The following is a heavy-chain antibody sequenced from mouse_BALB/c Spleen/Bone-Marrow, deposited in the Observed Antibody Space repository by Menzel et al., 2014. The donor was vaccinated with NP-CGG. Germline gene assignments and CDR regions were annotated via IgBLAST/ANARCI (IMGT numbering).Heavy chain of an antibody. CDR3: TRKVYYGNPLDY. CDR1: GYSFTCYW. CDR2: IYPGNSDT. Sequence: VQLKESGTVLARPGASVKMSCKASGYSFTCYWMHWVKQRPGQGLEWIGAIYPGNSDTSYNQKFKGKAKLTAVTSATTAYMELSSLTNEDSAVYFCTRKVYYGNPLDYWGQGTTLTVSS. V-gene: IGHV1-5*01. J-gene: IGHJ2*01. D-gene: IGHD2-1*01.